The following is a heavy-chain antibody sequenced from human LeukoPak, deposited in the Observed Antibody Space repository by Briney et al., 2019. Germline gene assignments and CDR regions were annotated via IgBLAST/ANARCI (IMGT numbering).Heavy chain of an antibody. D-gene: IGHD3-3*01. CDR1: GYTFTSYY. Sequence: ASVKVSCKASGYTFTSYYMHWVRQAPGQGLEWMGWISAYNGNTNYAQKLQGRVTMTTDTSTSTAYMELRSLRSDDTAVYYCARGLSEGYDFWSGYYDDAFDIWGQGTMVTVSS. J-gene: IGHJ3*02. CDR2: ISAYNGNT. V-gene: IGHV1-18*04. CDR3: ARGLSEGYDFWSGYYDDAFDI.